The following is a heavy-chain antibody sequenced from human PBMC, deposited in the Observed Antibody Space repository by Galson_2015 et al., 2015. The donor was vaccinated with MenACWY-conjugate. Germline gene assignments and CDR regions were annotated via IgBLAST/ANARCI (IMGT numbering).Heavy chain of an antibody. CDR1: GYTFTSYG. D-gene: IGHD3-22*01. Sequence: SVKVSCKASGYTFTSYGISWVRRAPGQGLEWMGWISAYNGNTNYAQKLQGRVTMTTDTSTSTAYMELRSLRSDDTAVYYCARDSHYYDSSGHYPEYFQHWGQGTLVTVSS. V-gene: IGHV1-18*01. CDR3: ARDSHYYDSSGHYPEYFQH. J-gene: IGHJ1*01. CDR2: ISAYNGNT.